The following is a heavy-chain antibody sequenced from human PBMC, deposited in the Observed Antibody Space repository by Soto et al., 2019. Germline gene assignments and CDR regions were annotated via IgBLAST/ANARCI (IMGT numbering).Heavy chain of an antibody. CDR3: ARLPYYDILTGYYFDY. CDR2: ISYGGNT. Sequence: ASETLSLTCTVSGGSISNNNYCWGWSRQPPGKGLEWIGSISYGGNTYRDPSLKSRVTISVDTSKNQFSLKLTSVTATDTGVYYCARLPYYDILTGYYFDYWGQGTLVTVSS. D-gene: IGHD3-9*01. J-gene: IGHJ4*02. CDR1: GGSISNNNYC. V-gene: IGHV4-39*01.